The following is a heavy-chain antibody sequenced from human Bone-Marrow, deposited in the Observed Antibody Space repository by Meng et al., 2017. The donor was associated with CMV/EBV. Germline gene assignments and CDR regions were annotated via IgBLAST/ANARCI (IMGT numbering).Heavy chain of an antibody. CDR3: ARGGYCSSTSCYTAAFDI. Sequence: GGSLRLSCAASGFTFSSYEMNWVRQAPGKGLEWVSYISSSGSTIYYADSVKGRFTISRGNAKNSLYLQMNSLRAEDTAVYYCARGGYCSSTSCYTAAFDIWGQGTMVTVSS. J-gene: IGHJ3*02. V-gene: IGHV3-48*03. D-gene: IGHD2-2*02. CDR2: ISSSGSTI. CDR1: GFTFSSYE.